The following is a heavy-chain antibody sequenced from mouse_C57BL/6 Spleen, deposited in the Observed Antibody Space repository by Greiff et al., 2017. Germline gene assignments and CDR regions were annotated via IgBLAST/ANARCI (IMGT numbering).Heavy chain of an antibody. D-gene: IGHD1-1*01. CDR3: ARGATVVAYWYFDD. CDR1: GYTFTSYW. Sequence: VQLQQPGAELVRPGSSVKLSCKASGYTFTSYWMHWVKQRPIQGLEWIGNIDPSDSETHYNQKFKDKATLTVDKSSSTAYMQLSSLTSEDSAVYYCARGATVVAYWYFDDWGTGTTVTVSA. V-gene: IGHV1-52*01. CDR2: IDPSDSET. J-gene: IGHJ1*03.